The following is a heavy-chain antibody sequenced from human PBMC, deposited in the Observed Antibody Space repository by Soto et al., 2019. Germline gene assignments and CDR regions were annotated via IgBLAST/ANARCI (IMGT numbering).Heavy chain of an antibody. D-gene: IGHD3-9*01. J-gene: IGHJ5*02. Sequence: SETLSLTCTVSGGSISSYYWSWIRQPPGKGLEWIGYIYYSGSTNYNPSLKSRVTISVDTSKNQFSLKLSSVTAADTAVYYCARAGNVLRYFAQNWFDPWGQGTLVTVSS. CDR3: ARAGNVLRYFAQNWFDP. CDR2: IYYSGST. V-gene: IGHV4-59*01. CDR1: GGSISSYY.